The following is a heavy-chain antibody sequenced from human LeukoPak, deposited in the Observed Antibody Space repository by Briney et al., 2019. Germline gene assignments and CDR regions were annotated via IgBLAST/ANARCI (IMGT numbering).Heavy chain of an antibody. D-gene: IGHD1-26*01. CDR2: IYYSGST. V-gene: IGHV4-31*03. CDR1: GGSISSGGYY. CDR3: ARMPQEGGWFDP. J-gene: IGHJ5*02. Sequence: SQTLSLTCTVSGGSISSGGYYWSWIRQHPGKGLEWIGYIYYSGSTYYNPSLKSRVTISVDTSKNQFSLKLSSVTAADTAVYYCARMPQEGGWFDPWGQGTLVTVSS.